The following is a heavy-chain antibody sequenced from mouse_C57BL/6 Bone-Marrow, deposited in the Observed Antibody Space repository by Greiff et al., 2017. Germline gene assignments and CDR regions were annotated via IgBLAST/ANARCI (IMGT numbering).Heavy chain of an antibody. CDR1: GYTFTSYW. Sequence: VQLQQPGAELVRPGTSVKLSCKASGYTFTSYWMHWVKQRPGQVLEWIGVIDPSDSYTNYNQKFKGKATLTVDTSSSTAYMQLSSLTSEDSAVYYCASTGFAYWGQGTLVTVSA. J-gene: IGHJ3*01. CDR2: IDPSDSYT. D-gene: IGHD4-1*02. V-gene: IGHV1-59*01. CDR3: ASTGFAY.